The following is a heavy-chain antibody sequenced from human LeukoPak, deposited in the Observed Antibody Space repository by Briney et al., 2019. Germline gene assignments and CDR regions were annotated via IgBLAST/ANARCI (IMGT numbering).Heavy chain of an antibody. CDR2: IYYSGST. CDR3: ARVVRYFDWLLYPAPYYYYYYMDV. D-gene: IGHD3-9*01. Sequence: PSETMSLTCTVSGGSISSYYWSWIRQPPGKGLEWIGYIYYSGSTNYNPSLKSRVTISVDTSKNQFSLKLSSVTAADTAVYYCARVVRYFDWLLYPAPYYYYYYMDVWGKGTTVTISS. V-gene: IGHV4-59*01. J-gene: IGHJ6*03. CDR1: GGSISSYY.